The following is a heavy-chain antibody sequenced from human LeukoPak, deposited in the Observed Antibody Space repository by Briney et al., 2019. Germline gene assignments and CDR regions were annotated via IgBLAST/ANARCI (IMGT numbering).Heavy chain of an antibody. CDR2: ISWNSGSI. CDR3: AKAMRSSSAPFDY. CDR1: GFTFDDYA. Sequence: GGSLRLSCAASGFTFDDYAMRWVRQARGKGLEWVSGISWNSGSIGYADSVKGRFTISRDNANNSLYLQMTSLRAEDTALYYCAKAMRSSSAPFDYWGQGTLVTVSS. V-gene: IGHV3-9*01. J-gene: IGHJ4*02. D-gene: IGHD6-6*01.